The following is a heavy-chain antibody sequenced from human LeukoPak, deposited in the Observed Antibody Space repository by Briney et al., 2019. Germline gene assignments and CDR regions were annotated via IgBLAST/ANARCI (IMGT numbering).Heavy chain of an antibody. V-gene: IGHV3-74*01. D-gene: IGHD3-22*01. Sequence: PGGSLRLSCAASGFTFSSYWMHWVRQAPGKGLVWVSRINSDGSSTSYADSVKGRFTISRDNAKNTLYLQMNSLRAEDTAVYYCARMVGNYDSSGYYYLWYYGVDVWGQGTTVTVSS. J-gene: IGHJ6*02. CDR3: ARMVGNYDSSGYYYLWYYGVDV. CDR1: GFTFSSYW. CDR2: INSDGSST.